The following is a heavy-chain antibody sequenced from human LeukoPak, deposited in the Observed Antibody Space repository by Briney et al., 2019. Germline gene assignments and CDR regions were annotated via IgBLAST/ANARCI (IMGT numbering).Heavy chain of an antibody. CDR2: IDPSDSYT. CDR3: ARLGGDYIWFDP. D-gene: IGHD2-21*02. V-gene: IGHV5-10-1*01. Sequence: GESLKISCKGSGYSFTSYWITWVRRMPGKGLEWMGRIDPSDSYTNYSPSFQGHVTISADRSISTAYLQWSSLKASDTAMYYCARLGGDYIWFDPWGQGTLVTVSS. J-gene: IGHJ5*02. CDR1: GYSFTSYW.